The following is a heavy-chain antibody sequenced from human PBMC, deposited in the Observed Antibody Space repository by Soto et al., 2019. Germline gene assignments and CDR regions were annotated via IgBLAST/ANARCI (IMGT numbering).Heavy chain of an antibody. CDR3: ARIPVDTYMINWFDP. CDR1: GGSVSSGDYY. Sequence: SETLSLTCTVSGGSVSSGDYYWSWIRQPPGKGLEWIGYIYYSGNTNYNPSLKSRVSISLDTSKNQFSLRLTSVTAADTAVYYCARIPVDTYMINWFDPWGQGTLVTVSS. CDR2: IYYSGNT. V-gene: IGHV4-61*08. D-gene: IGHD5-18*01. J-gene: IGHJ5*02.